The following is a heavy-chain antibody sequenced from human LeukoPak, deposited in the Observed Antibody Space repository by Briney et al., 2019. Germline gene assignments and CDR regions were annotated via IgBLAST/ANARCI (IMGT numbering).Heavy chain of an antibody. CDR1: GGSISSYY. V-gene: IGHV4-59*01. Sequence: SETLSFTCTVSGGSISSYYWSWIRQPPGEGLEWIGYIYYSGSTNYNPSLKSRVTISVDTSKNQFSLKLSSVTAADTAVYYCARFRKGGYEYSNYYSYGMDVWGQGPTVTVSS. D-gene: IGHD5-12*01. CDR2: IYYSGST. J-gene: IGHJ6*02. CDR3: ARFRKGGYEYSNYYSYGMDV.